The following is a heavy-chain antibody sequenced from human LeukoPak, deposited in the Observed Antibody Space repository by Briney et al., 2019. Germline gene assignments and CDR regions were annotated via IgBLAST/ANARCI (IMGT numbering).Heavy chain of an antibody. V-gene: IGHV4-34*01. CDR3: ARAVSVGVPAAILDY. D-gene: IGHD2-2*02. CDR2: INHSGST. CDR1: GGSFSGYY. J-gene: IGHJ4*02. Sequence: SETLSLTCAVYGGSFSGYYWSWIRQPPRKGLEWIGEINHSGSTNYNPSLKSRVTISVDTSKNQFSLKLSSVTAADTAVYYCARAVSVGVPAAILDYWGQGTLVTVSS.